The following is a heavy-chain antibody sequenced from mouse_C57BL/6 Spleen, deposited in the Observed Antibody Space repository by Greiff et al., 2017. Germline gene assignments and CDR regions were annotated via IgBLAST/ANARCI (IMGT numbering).Heavy chain of an antibody. V-gene: IGHV1-80*01. J-gene: IGHJ2*01. Sequence: VQLVESGAELVKPGASVKISCKASGYAFSSYWMNWVKQRPGKGLEWIGQIYPGDGDTNYNGKFKGKATLTADKSSSTAYMQLSSLTSEDSAVYFCARDTTVVATDFDYWGQGTTLTVSS. CDR2: IYPGDGDT. CDR3: ARDTTVVATDFDY. D-gene: IGHD1-1*01. CDR1: GYAFSSYW.